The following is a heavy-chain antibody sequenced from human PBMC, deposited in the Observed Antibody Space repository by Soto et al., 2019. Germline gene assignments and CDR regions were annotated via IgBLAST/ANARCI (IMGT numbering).Heavy chain of an antibody. CDR2: IIPIFGTA. J-gene: IGHJ5*02. CDR3: AKDIAAAGTGTNWFDP. Sequence: QVQLVQSGAEVKKPGSSVKVSCKASGGTFSSYAISWVRQAPGQGLEWMGGIIPIFGTANYAQKFQGRVTITADESTSXADPELSSLSTEDTAVYYCAKDIAAAGTGTNWFDPWGQGTLVTVSS. V-gene: IGHV1-69*12. CDR1: GGTFSSYA. D-gene: IGHD6-13*01.